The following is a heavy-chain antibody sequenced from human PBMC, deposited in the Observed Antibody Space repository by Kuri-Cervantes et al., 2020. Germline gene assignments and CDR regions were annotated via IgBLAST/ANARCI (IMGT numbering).Heavy chain of an antibody. J-gene: IGHJ4*02. Sequence: ASVKVSCKVSGYTLTELSMHWVRQAPGKGLEWMGGFDPEDGETIYAQKLQGRVTMTTDTSTSTAYMELRSLRSDDTAVYYCARAKKVRGVTADYWGQGTLVTVSS. CDR2: FDPEDGET. CDR3: ARAKKVRGVTADY. CDR1: GYTLTELS. D-gene: IGHD3-10*01. V-gene: IGHV1-24*01.